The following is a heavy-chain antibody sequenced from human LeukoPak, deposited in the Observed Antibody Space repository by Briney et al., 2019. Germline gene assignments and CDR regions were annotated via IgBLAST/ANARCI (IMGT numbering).Heavy chain of an antibody. Sequence: PGGSLRLSCAASGFTFSSYDMHWVRQPAGKGLEWVSAIAAAGDTYYPDTVKGRFTISRENAKNSLYLQMNSLRVGDTAVYYCAREGDGFDPWGQGTLVTVSS. D-gene: IGHD3-16*01. CDR3: AREGDGFDP. CDR2: IAAAGDT. V-gene: IGHV3-13*01. CDR1: GFTFSSYD. J-gene: IGHJ5*02.